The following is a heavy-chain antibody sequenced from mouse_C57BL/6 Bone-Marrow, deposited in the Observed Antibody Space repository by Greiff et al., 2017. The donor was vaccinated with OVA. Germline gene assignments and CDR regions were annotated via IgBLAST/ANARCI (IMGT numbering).Heavy chain of an antibody. Sequence: QVQLQQPGAELVRPGSSVKLSCKASGYTFTSYWMHWVKQRPIQGLEWIGNIDPSDSETHYTQKFKDKATLTVDKSSSTAYMQHSSLTSEDSAVYYCARGWGYWGQGTTLTVSS. CDR2: IDPSDSET. CDR1: GYTFTSYW. CDR3: ARGWGY. J-gene: IGHJ2*01. V-gene: IGHV1-52*01. D-gene: IGHD1-1*02.